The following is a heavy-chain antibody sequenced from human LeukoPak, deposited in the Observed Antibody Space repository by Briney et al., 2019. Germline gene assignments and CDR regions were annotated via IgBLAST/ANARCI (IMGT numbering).Heavy chain of an antibody. D-gene: IGHD4-23*01. CDR2: IYHSGST. CDR1: GGSISSSNW. V-gene: IGHV4-4*02. CDR3: AGTTVVTFDY. Sequence: SETLSLTCAVSGGSISSSNWWSWVRQPPGKGLEWIGEIYHSGSTNYNPSLKSRVTISVDTSKNQFSLKLSSVTAADTAVYYCAGTTVVTFDYWGQGTLVTVSS. J-gene: IGHJ4*02.